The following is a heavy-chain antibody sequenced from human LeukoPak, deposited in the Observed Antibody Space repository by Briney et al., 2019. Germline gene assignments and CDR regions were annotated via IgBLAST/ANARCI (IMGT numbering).Heavy chain of an antibody. D-gene: IGHD3-16*02. V-gene: IGHV4-4*07. J-gene: IGHJ3*02. CDR1: GGSISSYY. CDR2: VYTSGST. Sequence: SDTLSLKCTVSGGSISSYYWSWIRQPAGKGLVWIGRVYTSGSTNYNPSLKSRVTMSVDTSKNQFSLKLGSVTAADTAVYYCARGTEYYDYVWGSYRGDAFDIWGQGTMVTVSS. CDR3: ARGTEYYDYVWGSYRGDAFDI.